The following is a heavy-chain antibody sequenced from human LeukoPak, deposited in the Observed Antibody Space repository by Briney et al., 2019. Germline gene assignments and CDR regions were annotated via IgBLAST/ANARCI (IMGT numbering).Heavy chain of an antibody. CDR2: IYYSGST. V-gene: IGHV4-39*01. CDR1: GGSISSSSYY. CDR3: ARLGGSGSYYTHPVDY. Sequence: SETLSLTCTVSGGSISSSSYYWGWIRQPPGKGLEWIGSIYYSGSTYYNPSLRSRVTISVDTSKNQFSLKLSSVTAADTAVYYCARLGGSGSYYTHPVDYWGQGTLVTVSS. J-gene: IGHJ4*02. D-gene: IGHD3-10*01.